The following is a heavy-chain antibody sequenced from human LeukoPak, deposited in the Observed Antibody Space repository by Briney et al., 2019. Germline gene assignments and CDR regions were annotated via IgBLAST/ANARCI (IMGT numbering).Heavy chain of an antibody. J-gene: IGHJ4*02. Sequence: GGSLRLSCTASGFAFGSYAMAWVRQAPGKGLEGVAAIGSDYDRVHEDSVKGRFTISRDNSKSTLYLQMDNLRPEDTAVYYCAKDRGGWELPHNFFDYWGQGTLVTVSS. V-gene: IGHV3-23*01. D-gene: IGHD1-26*01. CDR2: IGSDYDR. CDR3: AKDRGGWELPHNFFDY. CDR1: GFAFGSYA.